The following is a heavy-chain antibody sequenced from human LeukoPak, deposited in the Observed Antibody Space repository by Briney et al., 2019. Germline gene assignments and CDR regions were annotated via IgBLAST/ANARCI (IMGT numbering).Heavy chain of an antibody. Sequence: SGTLSLTCAVSGGSLSSSNWWSWVRPPPGKGLEWIGEIYHSGSTNYNPSLKRRVTISVDKSKNQFSLKLSSVTAADTAVYYCARKRKWLRDHYYYYYYMDVWGKGTTVTVSS. CDR1: GGSLSSSNW. J-gene: IGHJ6*03. V-gene: IGHV4-4*02. CDR3: ARKRKWLRDHYYYYYYMDV. D-gene: IGHD5-12*01. CDR2: IYHSGST.